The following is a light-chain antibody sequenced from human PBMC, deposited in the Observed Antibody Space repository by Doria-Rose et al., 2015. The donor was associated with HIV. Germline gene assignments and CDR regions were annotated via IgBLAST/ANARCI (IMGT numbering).Light chain of an antibody. Sequence: TQSPLSLPVTPGEPASISCRSSQSLLHSNGYNSLDWYLQKPGQSPQLLIYLGSNQASGVPDRFSGSGSGTDFTLKISRVEAEDVGVYYCMQALQTPPTFGQGTKVDIK. J-gene: IGKJ1*01. V-gene: IGKV2-28*01. CDR3: MQALQTPPT. CDR2: LGS. CDR1: QSLLHSNGYNS.